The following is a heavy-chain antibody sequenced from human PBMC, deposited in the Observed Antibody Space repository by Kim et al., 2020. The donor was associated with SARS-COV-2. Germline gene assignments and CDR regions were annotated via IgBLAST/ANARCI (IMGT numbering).Heavy chain of an antibody. CDR2: IYYSGST. CDR1: GGSISSADYY. V-gene: IGHV4-30-4*01. D-gene: IGHD1-26*01. J-gene: IGHJ5*02. Sequence: SETLSLTCTVSGGSISSADYYWTWIRQPPGKGLEWVGYIYYSGSTYYNPSLKSRVSISVGTSKNQFSLKLSSVTAADTAVYYCARGTTGANWFDPWGQGTLVTVSS. CDR3: ARGTTGANWFDP.